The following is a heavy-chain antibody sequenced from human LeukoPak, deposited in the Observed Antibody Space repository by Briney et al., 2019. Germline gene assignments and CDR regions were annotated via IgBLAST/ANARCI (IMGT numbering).Heavy chain of an antibody. Sequence: PGRCLRLSCAASGFTFSSYAMHWVRQAPGKGLEWVAVISYDGSNKYYVDSVKGRFTISRDNSKNTLYLQMNSLRAEDTAVYYCAKDGSYDSSGYFPYYFDYWGQGTLVTVSS. J-gene: IGHJ4*02. V-gene: IGHV3-30*18. D-gene: IGHD3-22*01. CDR1: GFTFSSYA. CDR2: ISYDGSNK. CDR3: AKDGSYDSSGYFPYYFDY.